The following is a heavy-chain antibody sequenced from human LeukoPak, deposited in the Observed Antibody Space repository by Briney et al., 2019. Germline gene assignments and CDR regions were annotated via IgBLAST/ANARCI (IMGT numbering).Heavy chain of an antibody. D-gene: IGHD6-13*01. Sequence: GGSLRLSCEASGFTFSSYDMHWVRHVTGKGLEWVSGIGTVYDKYYPDSVKGRFTISRDNAKNSLYLQMNDLRAGDTAVYYCARGWGGYSSSWGAIDYWGQGTLVTVSS. CDR1: GFTFSSYD. CDR2: IGTVYDK. CDR3: ARGWGGYSSSWGAIDY. V-gene: IGHV3-13*04. J-gene: IGHJ4*02.